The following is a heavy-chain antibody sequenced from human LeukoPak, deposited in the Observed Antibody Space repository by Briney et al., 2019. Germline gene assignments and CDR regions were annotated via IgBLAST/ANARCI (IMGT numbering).Heavy chain of an antibody. CDR2: INPNSGGT. CDR3: ARVRIVVGPAAGFDP. D-gene: IGHD2-2*01. J-gene: IGHJ5*02. CDR1: GYTFTGYY. V-gene: IGHV1-2*02. Sequence: GASVKVSCKASGYTFTGYYMHWVRQAPGQGLEWMGWINPNSGGTNYAQKFQGRVTMTRDTSISTAYMELSRLRSDDTAVYYCARVRIVVGPAAGFDPWGQGTPVTVSS.